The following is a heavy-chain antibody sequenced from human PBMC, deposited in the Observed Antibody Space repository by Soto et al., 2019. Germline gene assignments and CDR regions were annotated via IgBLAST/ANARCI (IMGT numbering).Heavy chain of an antibody. Sequence: QVQLVQSGAEVKKPGSSVKVSCKASGGTFSSYAISWVRQAPGQGLEWMGGIIPIFGTANYAQKFQGRVTITADESISTAYMELSSLRSEDTAVYYCAREGYSSGGSCYRTFDYWGQGTLVTVSS. D-gene: IGHD2-15*01. CDR1: GGTFSSYA. CDR3: AREGYSSGGSCYRTFDY. CDR2: IIPIFGTA. J-gene: IGHJ4*02. V-gene: IGHV1-69*12.